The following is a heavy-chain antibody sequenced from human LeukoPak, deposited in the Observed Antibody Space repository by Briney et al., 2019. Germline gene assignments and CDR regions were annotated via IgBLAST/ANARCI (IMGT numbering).Heavy chain of an antibody. J-gene: IGHJ6*03. D-gene: IGHD2-2*01. CDR3: ATYVVPAAMGGYYYYMDV. Sequence: AVTVCFKASGGTFIIYAISWVRQPPGQGLEWMWRIIPMLGIANYAQKFQGRVTSIADKSPSKAYMELSSLRSEDTAVYYCATYVVPAAMGGYYYYMDVWGKGTTVTVSS. CDR1: GGTFIIYA. CDR2: IIPMLGIA. V-gene: IGHV1-69*04.